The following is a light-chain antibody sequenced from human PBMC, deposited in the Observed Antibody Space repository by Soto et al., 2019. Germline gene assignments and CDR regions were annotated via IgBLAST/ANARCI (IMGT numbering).Light chain of an antibody. J-gene: IGKJ1*01. CDR3: QHYNSYSEA. V-gene: IGKV1-5*03. CDR2: KAS. Sequence: DIQMIRSPSTLSASVLDRVAIAFLASQSISSWLAWYQQKPGKAPNLLIYKASSLEGGVPSRFSGSGSGTDFTLTISSLQPDDFATYYCQHYNSYSEAFGQGTKVDI. CDR1: QSISSW.